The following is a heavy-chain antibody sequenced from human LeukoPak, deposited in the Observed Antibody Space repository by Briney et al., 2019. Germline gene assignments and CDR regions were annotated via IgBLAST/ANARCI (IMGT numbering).Heavy chain of an antibody. CDR1: GGSFSGYY. CDR3: ARVLVTHAAFDI. V-gene: IGHV4-34*01. D-gene: IGHD4-23*01. Sequence: SETLSLTCAVYGGSFSGYYWSWIRQPPGKGLEWIGEINHSGSTNYNPFLKSRVTISVDTSKNQFSLKLSSVTAADTAVYYCARVLVTHAAFDIWGQGTMVTVSS. J-gene: IGHJ3*02. CDR2: INHSGST.